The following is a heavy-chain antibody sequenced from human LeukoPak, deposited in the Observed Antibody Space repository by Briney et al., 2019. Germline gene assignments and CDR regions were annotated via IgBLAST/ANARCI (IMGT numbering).Heavy chain of an antibody. J-gene: IGHJ3*02. Sequence: PGGSLRLSCAASTFTFSTCAMHWVRQAPGKGLEWVSTISSNGGMTFYSHSVKGRFSISGDNSKNILYIQMNSLRVEDTAVYYCAGDSDVEPRNGFDIWGQGTMATVSS. CDR3: AGDSDVEPRNGFDI. CDR1: TFTFSTCA. D-gene: IGHD1-1*01. V-gene: IGHV3-23*01. CDR2: ISSNGGMT.